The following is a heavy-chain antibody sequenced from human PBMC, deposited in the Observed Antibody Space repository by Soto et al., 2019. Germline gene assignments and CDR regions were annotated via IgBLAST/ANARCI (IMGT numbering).Heavy chain of an antibody. Sequence: TLSLTCSVSGASISTSSDFLGWIRQAPGKGLEWIGNVYQSGTTRLNPSLKSRVSIFVDRSKNQFCLELNSATAADRAVYYCARQPESTSYFDYWGQGILVTVSS. CDR3: ARQPESTSYFDY. V-gene: IGHV4-39*01. CDR1: GASISTSSDF. J-gene: IGHJ4*02. D-gene: IGHD2-2*01. CDR2: VYQSGTT.